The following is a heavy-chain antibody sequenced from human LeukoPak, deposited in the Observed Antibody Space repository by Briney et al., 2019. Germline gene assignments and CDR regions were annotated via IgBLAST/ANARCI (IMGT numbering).Heavy chain of an antibody. D-gene: IGHD3-3*01. CDR1: GFSVINAW. CDR2: IKSRADGGTT. CDR3: LIFPGR. V-gene: IGHV3-15*05. J-gene: IGHJ4*02. Sequence: GGSLRLSCAASGFSVINAWMSRVRQAPGQGLEWVGRIKSRADGGTTGYAAPVEGRFSISRDDSENTLYFQMNSLQIDDTALYYCLIFPGRWGQGTLVTVSS.